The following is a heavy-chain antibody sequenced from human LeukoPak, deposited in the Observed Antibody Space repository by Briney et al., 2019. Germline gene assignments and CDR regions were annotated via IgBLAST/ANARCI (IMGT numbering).Heavy chain of an antibody. J-gene: IGHJ4*02. V-gene: IGHV3-20*04. Sequence: GGSLRLSCATSGFTFVDYGLSWVRRAPGKGLEWLCAINYNGAITDYADSVKGRFTISRENAKNSLYLRMGSLRAEDTALYYCARDRLGPSFSVSHFDLWGQGTLVTVSS. CDR3: ARDRLGPSFSVSHFDL. CDR2: INYNGAIT. CDR1: GFTFVDYG. D-gene: IGHD3-3*02.